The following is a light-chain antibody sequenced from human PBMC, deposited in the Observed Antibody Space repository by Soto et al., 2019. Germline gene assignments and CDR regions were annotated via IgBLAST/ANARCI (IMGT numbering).Light chain of an antibody. Sequence: EVVLTQSPVTLSVSPGERVTLSCRASQSVSSRFLAWYQQKHGQAPSLLIYGASSRATGIPDRFSGSGSGTDFTLTISSLEPADFAVYYCQQYGRSPWTFGQGTKVDI. J-gene: IGKJ1*01. CDR3: QQYGRSPWT. CDR2: GAS. CDR1: QSVSSRF. V-gene: IGKV3-20*01.